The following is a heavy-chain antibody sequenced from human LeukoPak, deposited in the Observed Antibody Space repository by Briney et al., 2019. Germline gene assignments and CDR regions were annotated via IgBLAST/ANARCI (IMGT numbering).Heavy chain of an antibody. Sequence: ASVKVSCKASGFTFTSSAVQWVRQARGQRLEWIGWIVVGSGNTNYAQKFQERVTITRDMSTSTAYMELSSLRSEDTAVYYCAALDTHYYGSSGQDWGQGTLVTVSS. D-gene: IGHD3-22*01. V-gene: IGHV1-58*01. J-gene: IGHJ4*02. CDR1: GFTFTSSA. CDR2: IVVGSGNT. CDR3: AALDTHYYGSSGQD.